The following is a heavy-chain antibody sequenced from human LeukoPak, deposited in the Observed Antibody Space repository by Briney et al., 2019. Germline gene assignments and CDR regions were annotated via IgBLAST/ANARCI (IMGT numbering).Heavy chain of an antibody. CDR1: GFTFSSYS. D-gene: IGHD4-17*01. J-gene: IGHJ4*02. CDR2: ISISSSYI. CDR3: ARGSYGDYSVNY. V-gene: IGHV3-21*01. Sequence: GGSLRLSCAASGFTFSSYSMNWVRQAPGKGLEWVSCISISSSYIYYADSVKGRFTISRDNAKNSLYPQMNSLRAEDTAVYCCARGSYGDYSVNYWGQGTLVTVSS.